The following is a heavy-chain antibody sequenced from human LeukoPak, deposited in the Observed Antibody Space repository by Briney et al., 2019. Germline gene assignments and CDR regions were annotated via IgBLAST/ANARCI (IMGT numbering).Heavy chain of an antibody. Sequence: GRSLRLSCAASGFTFDDYAMHWVRQAPGKGLEWVSGISWNSGSIGYADSVKGRFTISRDNAKNSLYLQMNSLRAEDMALYYCAKDIGDDSSGLFDYWGQGTLVTVSS. V-gene: IGHV3-9*03. CDR3: AKDIGDDSSGLFDY. CDR2: ISWNSGSI. J-gene: IGHJ4*02. D-gene: IGHD3-22*01. CDR1: GFTFDDYA.